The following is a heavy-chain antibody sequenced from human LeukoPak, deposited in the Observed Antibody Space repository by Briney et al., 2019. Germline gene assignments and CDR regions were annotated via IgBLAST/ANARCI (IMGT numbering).Heavy chain of an antibody. Sequence: PSETLSLTCTVSGGSISSHYWSWIRQPPGKGLEWIAYIYYSGSTNYNPFLKSRVTISVDTSKNQFSLKLSSVTAADTAVYYCARDARGYSYIDYWGQGTLVTVSS. CDR1: GGSISSHY. D-gene: IGHD5-18*01. CDR3: ARDARGYSYIDY. CDR2: IYYSGST. J-gene: IGHJ4*02. V-gene: IGHV4-59*11.